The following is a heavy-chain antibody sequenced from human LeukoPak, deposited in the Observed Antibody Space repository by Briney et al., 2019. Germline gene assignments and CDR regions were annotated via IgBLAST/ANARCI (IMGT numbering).Heavy chain of an antibody. CDR3: VREREQRDKRRYATGYDY. CDR2: ITHSGSP. CDR1: GGSFSGYF. J-gene: IGHJ4*02. Sequence: SETLSLTCAVYGGSFSGYFWSWIRQSPEKGLEWIGEITHSGSPDHNPSLSSRITISVDTSRNQFSLKLSSVTAADTAVYYCVREREQRDKRRYATGYDYWGQGTLVTVSS. V-gene: IGHV4-34*01. D-gene: IGHD3-9*01.